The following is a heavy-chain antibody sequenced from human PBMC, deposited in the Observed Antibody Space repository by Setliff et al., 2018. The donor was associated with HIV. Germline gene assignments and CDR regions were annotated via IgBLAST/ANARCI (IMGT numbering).Heavy chain of an antibody. CDR3: ARSRTEGRLFDY. CDR1: GYTFTSYA. J-gene: IGHJ4*02. CDR2: INAGNGNT. V-gene: IGHV1-3*01. D-gene: IGHD1-1*01. Sequence: VASVKVSCKASGYTFTSYAMHWVRQAPGQRLEWMGWINAGNGNTKYSQKFQGRVTITRDTSASTAYMELSSLRSEDTAVYYCARSRTEGRLFDYWGQGTLVTVSS.